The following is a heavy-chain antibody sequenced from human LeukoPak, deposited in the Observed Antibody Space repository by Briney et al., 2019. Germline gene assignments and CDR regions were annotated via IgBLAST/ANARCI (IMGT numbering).Heavy chain of an antibody. CDR3: ATQSPITGTTGYWFDP. CDR1: DDSISSSAYY. CDR2: IYYSGST. Sequence: SETLSLTCTVSDDSISSSAYYWSWIRQPPGKGLEWIGYIYYSGSTYYNPSLKSRVTISVDTSKNQFSLKLSSVTAADTAVYYCATQSPITGTTGYWFDPWGQGTLVTVSS. D-gene: IGHD1-7*01. J-gene: IGHJ5*02. V-gene: IGHV4-30-4*08.